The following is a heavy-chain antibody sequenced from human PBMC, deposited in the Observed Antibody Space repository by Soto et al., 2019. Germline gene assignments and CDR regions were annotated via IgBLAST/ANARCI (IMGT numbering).Heavy chain of an antibody. Sequence: EVPLVESGGGLVQPGRSLRLSCAASGFTFDDYAMHWVRQAPGKGLEWVSGISWNSGSIGYADSVKGRFTISRDNAKNSLYLQMNSLRAEDTALYYCAKDSIAAAPGGSYGMDVWGQGTTVTVSS. CDR2: ISWNSGSI. V-gene: IGHV3-9*01. D-gene: IGHD6-13*01. J-gene: IGHJ6*02. CDR3: AKDSIAAAPGGSYGMDV. CDR1: GFTFDDYA.